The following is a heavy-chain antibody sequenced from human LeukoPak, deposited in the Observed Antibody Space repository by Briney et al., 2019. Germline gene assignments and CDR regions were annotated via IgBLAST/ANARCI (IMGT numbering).Heavy chain of an antibody. Sequence: ETLSLTCTVSGGSISSYYWSWVRQAPGKGLEWVSAISGSGGSTYYADSVKGRFTISRDNSKNTLYLQMNSLRAEDTAVYYCAKDFSSFWGSDIWGQGTMVTVSS. J-gene: IGHJ3*02. V-gene: IGHV3-23*01. CDR1: GGSISSYY. CDR3: AKDFSSFWGSDI. D-gene: IGHD7-27*01. CDR2: ISGSGGST.